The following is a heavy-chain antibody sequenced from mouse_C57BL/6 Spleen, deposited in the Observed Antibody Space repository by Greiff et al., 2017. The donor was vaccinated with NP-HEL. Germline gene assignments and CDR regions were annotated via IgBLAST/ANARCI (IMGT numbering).Heavy chain of an antibody. CDR2: IYPGSGST. CDR1: GYTFTSYW. Sequence: VQLQQPGAELVKPGASVKMSCKASGYTFTSYWITWVKQRPGQGLEWIGDIYPGSGSTNYNEKFKSKATLTVDTSSSTAYMQLSSLTSEDSAVYYCARGYDEGAWFAYWGQGTLVTVSA. D-gene: IGHD2-2*01. CDR3: ARGYDEGAWFAY. V-gene: IGHV1-55*01. J-gene: IGHJ3*01.